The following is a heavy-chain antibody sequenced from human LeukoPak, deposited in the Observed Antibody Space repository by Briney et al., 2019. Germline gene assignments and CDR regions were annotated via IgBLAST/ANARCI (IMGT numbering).Heavy chain of an antibody. CDR2: IYTSGST. Sequence: PSQTLSLTCTVSGGSISSGSYYWSWIRQPAGKGLEWIGRIYTSGSTNYNPSLKSRVTISVDTSKNQFSLKLSSVTAADTAVYYCASGALLWFGELSYYFDYWGQGTLVTVSS. CDR3: ASGALLWFGELSYYFDY. CDR1: GGSISSGSYY. D-gene: IGHD3-10*01. V-gene: IGHV4-61*02. J-gene: IGHJ4*02.